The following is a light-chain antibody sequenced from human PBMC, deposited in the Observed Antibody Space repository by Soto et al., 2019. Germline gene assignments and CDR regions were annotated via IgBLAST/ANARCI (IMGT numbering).Light chain of an antibody. CDR2: GAS. CDR3: QQYNNWPPIT. J-gene: IGKJ4*01. Sequence: EIVFTQSPGTLSVSPGERATLSCRPSQSISSNLAWYQQRPGQAPRLLIYGASGRASGVPARFSGSGSGTEFTLTISSLQSEDFAVYYCQQYNNWPPITFGGGTKVDIK. V-gene: IGKV3-15*01. CDR1: QSISSN.